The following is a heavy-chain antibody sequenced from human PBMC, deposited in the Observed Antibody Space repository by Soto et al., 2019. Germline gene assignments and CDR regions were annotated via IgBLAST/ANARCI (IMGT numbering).Heavy chain of an antibody. CDR1: GYTFTSYY. V-gene: IGHV1-46*01. CDR3: ARDGGNSTRSAYMIVMLRGYYYGMDV. CDR2: INPSGGST. J-gene: IGHJ6*02. D-gene: IGHD3-22*01. Sequence: ASVKVSCKASGYTFTSYYMHWVRQAPGQGLEWMGIINPSGGSTSYAQKFQGRVTMTRDTSTSTVYMELSSLRSEDTAVYYCARDGGNSTRSAYMIVMLRGYYYGMDVWGQGTTVTVSS.